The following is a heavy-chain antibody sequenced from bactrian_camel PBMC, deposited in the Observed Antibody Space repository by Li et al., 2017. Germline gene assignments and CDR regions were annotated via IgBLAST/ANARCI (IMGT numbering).Heavy chain of an antibody. Sequence: HVQLVESGGGTVQAGGSLTLSCAVSGSIDNHACMAWFRQAPGKEREGVASIYTQDGRTAYADSVKGRFTISQDNANKTLYLQMNSLKPEDTATYYCAARAAFRRGGYCYPTQPDFGVVGKGTQVTVS. D-gene: IGHD2*01. J-gene: IGHJ4*01. V-gene: IGHV3S54*01. CDR1: GSIDNHAC. CDR2: IYTQDGRT.